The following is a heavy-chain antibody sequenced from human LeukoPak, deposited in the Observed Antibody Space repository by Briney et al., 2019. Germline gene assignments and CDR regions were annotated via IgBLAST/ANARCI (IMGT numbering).Heavy chain of an antibody. D-gene: IGHD3-3*01. J-gene: IGHJ5*02. CDR1: GFTFSDYY. V-gene: IGHV3-11*01. Sequence: GSLRLSCAASGFTFSDYYMSWIRQAPGKGLEWVSYISSSGSTIYYADSVKGRFTISRDNAKNSLYLQMNSLRAEDTAVYYCARFWSGYYGPPNWFDPWGQGTLVTVSS. CDR2: ISSSGSTI. CDR3: ARFWSGYYGPPNWFDP.